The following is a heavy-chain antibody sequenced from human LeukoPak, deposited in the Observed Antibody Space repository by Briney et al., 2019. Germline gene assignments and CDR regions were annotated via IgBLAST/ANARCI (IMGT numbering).Heavy chain of an antibody. J-gene: IGHJ4*02. V-gene: IGHV2-26*01. CDR2: IFSNDEK. Sequence: SGPTLVNPTEPLTRTCTVSGSSLSIARMGGSWIRQPPGKALEWLAHIFSNDEKSYSTSLKSRLTISKDTSKSQVVLTMTNRDPVDTATYYCARIPNYYDSSGYWGQGTLVTVSS. D-gene: IGHD3-22*01. CDR1: GSSLSIARMG. CDR3: ARIPNYYDSSGY.